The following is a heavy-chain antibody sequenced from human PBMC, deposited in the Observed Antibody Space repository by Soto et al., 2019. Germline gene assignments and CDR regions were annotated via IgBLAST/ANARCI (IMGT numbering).Heavy chain of an antibody. CDR2: IYYSGTT. CDR3: ARDAGRGSGYYRSLDY. D-gene: IGHD3-3*01. CDR1: GGSISDYY. J-gene: IGHJ4*02. V-gene: IGHV4-59*01. Sequence: QVQLQESGPGLVKPSETLSLTCTVSGGSISDYYWSWIRQPPGKGLEWIGYIYYSGTTNYNPSLKSRVTISVDTSKNKFSLKLSSVTAADTAVYYCARDAGRGSGYYRSLDYWGQGTLVTVSS.